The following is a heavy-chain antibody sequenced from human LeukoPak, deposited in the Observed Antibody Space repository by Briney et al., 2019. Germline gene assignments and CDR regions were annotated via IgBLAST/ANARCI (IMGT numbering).Heavy chain of an antibody. CDR1: GGSISSGSYY. CDR2: IYTSGST. Sequence: SQTLSLTCTVSGGSISSGSYYWSWIRQPAGKGLEWIGRIYTSGSTNYNPSLKSRVTMSVDTSKNQFSLKLSSVTAADTAVYYCARDLGNPVDYWGQGTLVTVSS. V-gene: IGHV4-61*02. CDR3: ARDLGNPVDY. J-gene: IGHJ4*02. D-gene: IGHD3-16*01.